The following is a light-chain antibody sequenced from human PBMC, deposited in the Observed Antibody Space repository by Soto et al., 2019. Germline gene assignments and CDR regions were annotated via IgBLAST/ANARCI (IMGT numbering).Light chain of an antibody. J-gene: IGKJ1*01. V-gene: IGKV3D-15*01. CDR3: QQYNNGPPWT. CDR1: QSVSSN. CDR2: GAS. Sequence: EIVMTQSPATLYVSPEERATLSCRVSQSVSSNLAWYQQKPGHVPPLLIYGASSRATGIPDRFSGSGSGTEFTLTISSVQSEDFAVYYCQQYNNGPPWTFGQGTKVDVK.